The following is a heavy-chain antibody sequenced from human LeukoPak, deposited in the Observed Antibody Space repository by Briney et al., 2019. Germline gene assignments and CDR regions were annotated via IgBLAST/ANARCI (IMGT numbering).Heavy chain of an antibody. Sequence: GGCLRLSCAASGFTFSTYGVYWVRQAPGKGLEWVSSNSGGSSYYADSVKGRFTISRDNSKNTLYLQMNSLRAEDTAVYYCAKDLGSSGWYIDYWGQGTLVTVSS. CDR3: AKDLGSSGWYIDY. J-gene: IGHJ4*02. CDR1: GFTFSTYG. V-gene: IGHV3-23*01. D-gene: IGHD6-19*01. CDR2: NSGGSS.